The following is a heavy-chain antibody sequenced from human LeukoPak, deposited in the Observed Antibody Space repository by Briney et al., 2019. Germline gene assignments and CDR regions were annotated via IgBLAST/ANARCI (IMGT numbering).Heavy chain of an antibody. V-gene: IGHV4-38-2*01. CDR3: ARLVYSGYVNP. CDR2: IYHSGST. J-gene: IGHJ5*02. CDR1: GYSISSGYY. D-gene: IGHD5-12*01. Sequence: ASETLSLTCAVSGYSISSGYYWGWIRQPPGKGLEWIGSIYHSGSTYYNPSLKSRVTISVDTSKNQFSLKLSSVTAADTAVYYCARLVYSGYVNPWGQGTLVTVSS.